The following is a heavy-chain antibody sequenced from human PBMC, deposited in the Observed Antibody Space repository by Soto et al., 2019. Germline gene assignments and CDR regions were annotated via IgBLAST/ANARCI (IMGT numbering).Heavy chain of an antibody. CDR3: ASKGAVALPNERSYYYYYGMDV. CDR1: GGTFSSYA. D-gene: IGHD6-19*01. CDR2: IIPIFGTA. Sequence: SVKVSCKASGGTFSSYAISWVRQAPGQGLEWMGGIIPIFGTANYAQKFQGRVTITADESTSTAYMELSSLRSEDTAVYYCASKGAVALPNERSYYYYYGMDVWGQATAVTVFS. V-gene: IGHV1-69*13. J-gene: IGHJ6*02.